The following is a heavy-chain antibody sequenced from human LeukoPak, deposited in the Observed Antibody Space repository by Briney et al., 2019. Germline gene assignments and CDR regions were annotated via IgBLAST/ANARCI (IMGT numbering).Heavy chain of an antibody. V-gene: IGHV3-48*03. CDR3: ARDLLIMAVAVPGDP. Sequence: GGSLRLSCAASGFTFSSYEMNWVRQAPGKGLEWVSCISSSGSTIYYADSVKGRFTISRDNAKNSLYLQMNSLRAEDTAVYYCARDLLIMAVAVPGDPWGQGTLVTVSS. CDR1: GFTFSSYE. D-gene: IGHD6-19*01. J-gene: IGHJ5*02. CDR2: ISSSGSTI.